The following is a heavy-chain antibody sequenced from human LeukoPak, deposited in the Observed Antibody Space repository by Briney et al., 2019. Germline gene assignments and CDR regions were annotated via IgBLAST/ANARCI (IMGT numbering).Heavy chain of an antibody. J-gene: IGHJ3*02. CDR2: ISGSGETT. CDR3: AKETPSYDILTGYYFPDAFDI. Sequence: GGSLRLSCAASGFIFSTYAMSWFRQAPGKGLEWVASISGSGETTYHADSVKGRFTISRDNSKNTLYLQMNSLRAEDTAVYYCAKETPSYDILTGYYFPDAFDIWGQGTMVTVSS. CDR1: GFIFSTYA. V-gene: IGHV3-23*01. D-gene: IGHD3-9*01.